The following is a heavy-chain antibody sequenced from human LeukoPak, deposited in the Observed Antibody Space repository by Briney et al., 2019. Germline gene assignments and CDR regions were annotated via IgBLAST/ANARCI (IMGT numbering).Heavy chain of an antibody. J-gene: IGHJ3*02. V-gene: IGHV4-34*01. D-gene: IGHD7-27*01. CDR2: INHSGST. CDR3: ARGELGISAFDI. Sequence: GSLRLSCAASGFTFSSYSMNWVRQAPGKGLEWIGEINHSGSTNYHPSLKSRVTISLDTSKNQFSLKLRSVTAADTAVYYCARGELGISAFDIWGQGTMVTVSS. CDR1: GFTFSSYS.